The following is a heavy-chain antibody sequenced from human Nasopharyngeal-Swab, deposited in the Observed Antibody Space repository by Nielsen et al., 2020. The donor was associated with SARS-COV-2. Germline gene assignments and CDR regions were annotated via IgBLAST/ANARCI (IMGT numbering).Heavy chain of an antibody. V-gene: IGHV1-18*01. J-gene: IGHJ6*02. CDR1: GYTFTSYG. CDR2: ISAYNGNT. D-gene: IGHD6-19*01. CDR3: ARWAGIGDHYYGMDV. Sequence: ASVKVSCKASGYTFTSYGISWVRQAPGQGLEWMGWISAYNGNTNYAQKLQGRVTMTTGTSTSTAYMELRSLRSDDTAVYYCARWAGIGDHYYGMDVWGQGTTVTVSS.